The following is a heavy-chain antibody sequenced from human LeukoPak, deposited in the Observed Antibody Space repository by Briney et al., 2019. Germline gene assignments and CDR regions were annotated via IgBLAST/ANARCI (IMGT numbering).Heavy chain of an antibody. CDR3: ARNPPRYVWGGPVDY. Sequence: GGSLRLSCAASGFTFSSYSMNWVRQAPGKGLEWVSSISSSSSYIYYADSVKGRFTTSRDNAKNSLYLQMNSLRAEDTAVYYCARNPPRYVWGGPVDYWGQGTLVTVSS. J-gene: IGHJ4*02. V-gene: IGHV3-21*01. CDR1: GFTFSSYS. CDR2: ISSSSSYI. D-gene: IGHD3-16*01.